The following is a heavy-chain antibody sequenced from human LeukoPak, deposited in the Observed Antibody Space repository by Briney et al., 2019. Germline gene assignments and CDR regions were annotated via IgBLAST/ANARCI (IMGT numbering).Heavy chain of an antibody. Sequence: GGSLRLSCAASGFTFSSYAMSWVRQAPGKGLEWVSAISGSGGSTYYADSVKGRFTISRDNSKNTLYLQMNSLRAEDTAVYYCAKGDSSSWYGDSFDPWGQGTLVTVSS. V-gene: IGHV3-23*01. CDR3: AKGDSSSWYGDSFDP. CDR2: ISGSGGST. J-gene: IGHJ5*02. D-gene: IGHD6-13*01. CDR1: GFTFSSYA.